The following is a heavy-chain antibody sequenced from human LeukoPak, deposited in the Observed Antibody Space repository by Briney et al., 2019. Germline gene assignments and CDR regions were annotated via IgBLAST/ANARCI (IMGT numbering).Heavy chain of an antibody. D-gene: IGHD6-6*01. J-gene: IGHJ4*02. Sequence: SETLSLTCTVSGGSVSSGSYYWSWIRQPPGKGLEWIGYIYYSGSTNYNPSLKSRVTISVDTSKSQFSLKLSSVTAADTAVYYCARIALAGSYYFDYWGQGTLVTVSS. CDR1: GGSVSSGSYY. V-gene: IGHV4-61*01. CDR2: IYYSGST. CDR3: ARIALAGSYYFDY.